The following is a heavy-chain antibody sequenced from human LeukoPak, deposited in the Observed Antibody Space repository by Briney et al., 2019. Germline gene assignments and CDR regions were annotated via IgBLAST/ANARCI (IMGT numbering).Heavy chain of an antibody. CDR1: GGSMTNYY. CDR3: ARGRSSGWYSNFDY. V-gene: IGHV4-59*01. CDR2: IYYSGST. D-gene: IGHD6-19*01. J-gene: IGHJ4*02. Sequence: PSETLPLNCTVSGGSMTNYYWSWLRQPPGKGLEWIGYIYYSGSTNYNPSLKSRVTISVDTSDNQLSLKLISVTAADTAVYYCARGRSSGWYSNFDYWGQGSLVAVSP.